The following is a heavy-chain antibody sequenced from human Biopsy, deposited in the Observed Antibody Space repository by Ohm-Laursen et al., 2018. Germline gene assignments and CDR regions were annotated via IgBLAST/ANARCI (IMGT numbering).Heavy chain of an antibody. J-gene: IGHJ2*01. CDR2: VYYTGST. Sequence: SDTLSLTWTVSGDSFSSYYWSWIRQPPGKGLEWIGYVYYTGSTDYNPSLQSRVTISVDTSKNHFSLRLRSVTPADTAIYYCARDRGYYSDRTVPGYFDLWGRGTLVTVSS. CDR1: GDSFSSYY. CDR3: ARDRGYYSDRTVPGYFDL. D-gene: IGHD3-22*01. V-gene: IGHV4-59*01.